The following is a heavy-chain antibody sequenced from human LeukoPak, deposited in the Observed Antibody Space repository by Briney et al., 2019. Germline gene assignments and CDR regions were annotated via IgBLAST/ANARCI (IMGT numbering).Heavy chain of an antibody. CDR1: GGSISSYY. D-gene: IGHD3-16*01. CDR3: ARAGQAFTS. CDR2: ISASGSA. Sequence: SDTLSLTCTVSGGSISSYYWTWIRQPAGKGLEWIGRISASGSAYYNPPLQSRVTMSVDTSKNQLSLKLTSVTAADTAFYYCARAGQAFTSWGQGTLVTVSS. J-gene: IGHJ5*02. V-gene: IGHV4-4*07.